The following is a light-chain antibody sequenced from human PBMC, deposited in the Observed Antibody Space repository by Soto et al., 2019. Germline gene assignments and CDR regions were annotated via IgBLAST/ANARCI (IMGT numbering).Light chain of an antibody. CDR1: TGAVTGDHY. CDR2: DTN. CDR3: FLTHGGLQM. J-gene: IGLJ3*02. V-gene: IGLV7-46*01. Sequence: QAVVTQEPSVTVSPGGTVILTCGSSTGAVTGDHYPYWFQQKPGQAPRILIYDTNNKNSWTPGRFSGSLLGGKAALTLSGAHPDDGADYYCFLTHGGLQMFGAGTKPTVL.